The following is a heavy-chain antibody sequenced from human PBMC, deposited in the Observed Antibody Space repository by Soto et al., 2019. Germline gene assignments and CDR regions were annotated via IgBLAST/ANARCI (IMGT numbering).Heavy chain of an antibody. Sequence: PSETLSLTCAVSGGSISSDNWWSWVRQPPGRGLEWIGEIHHSGSTNYNPSLKSRVTMSVDKSKNQFSLNLTSVTAADTAVYYCARDLGRTQSGSSDYWGQGTLVTVSS. J-gene: IGHJ4*02. D-gene: IGHD3-10*01. V-gene: IGHV4-4*02. CDR1: GGSISSDNW. CDR2: IHHSGST. CDR3: ARDLGRTQSGSSDY.